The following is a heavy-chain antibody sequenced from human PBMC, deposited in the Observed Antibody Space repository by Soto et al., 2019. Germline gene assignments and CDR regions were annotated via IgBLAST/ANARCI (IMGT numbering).Heavy chain of an antibody. Sequence: QLQLQESGPGLVKPSETLSLTCTVSGGSISSRSYYWGWIRQPPGKGLEWIGSIYYSGNTYYNPSLNLRVTISVDTSNNPLSLSLTSVTAADTAVYYCASHTDTSSRYLPPYYWCQGTLVTVSS. V-gene: IGHV4-39*01. J-gene: IGHJ4*02. CDR3: ASHTDTSSRYLPPYY. CDR2: IYYSGNT. CDR1: GGSISSRSYY. D-gene: IGHD2-2*01.